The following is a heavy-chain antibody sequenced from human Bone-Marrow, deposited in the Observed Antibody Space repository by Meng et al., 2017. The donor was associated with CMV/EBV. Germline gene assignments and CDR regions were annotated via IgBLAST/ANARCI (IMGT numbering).Heavy chain of an antibody. D-gene: IGHD3-22*01. V-gene: IGHV4-39*01. J-gene: IGHJ4*02. CDR2: IYYSGST. CDR1: GGSISSSSYY. CDR3: ARQIGYGSGYYYFDY. Sequence: SETLSLTCTVSGGSISSSSYYWGWIRQPPGKGLEWIGSIYYSGSTYYNPSLKSRVTISVDTSKNQFSLKLSSVTAADTAVYYCARQIGYGSGYYYFDYWGQGTRVTVSS.